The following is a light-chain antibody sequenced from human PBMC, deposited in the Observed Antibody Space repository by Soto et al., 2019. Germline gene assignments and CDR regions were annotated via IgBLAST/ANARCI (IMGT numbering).Light chain of an antibody. Sequence: EIAMTQSPATLSVSPGERATLSCRASQSVSSNLAWYQQKPGQAPRLLIYGASTRATGISARFSGSGSGTEFTLTISSLQSEEFAVYYCQQYNYWPWTFGQGTKVEIK. J-gene: IGKJ1*01. V-gene: IGKV3-15*01. CDR2: GAS. CDR3: QQYNYWPWT. CDR1: QSVSSN.